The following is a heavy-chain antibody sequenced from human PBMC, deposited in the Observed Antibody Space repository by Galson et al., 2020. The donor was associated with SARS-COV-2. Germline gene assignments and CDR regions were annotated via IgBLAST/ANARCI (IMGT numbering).Heavy chain of an antibody. CDR1: AGFLSSTSYY. D-gene: IGHD5-12*01. Sequence: ASETLSLTCIVSAGFLSSTSYYWGWIRQPPGKGLEWIGSIYFNGSSFYNSSVQSRVTISIDTSKNQFSLKLRSVTAADTAVYYCARKEATYDYWGQGTLVTVSS. J-gene: IGHJ4*02. CDR3: ARKEATYDY. V-gene: IGHV4-39*07. CDR2: IYFNGSS.